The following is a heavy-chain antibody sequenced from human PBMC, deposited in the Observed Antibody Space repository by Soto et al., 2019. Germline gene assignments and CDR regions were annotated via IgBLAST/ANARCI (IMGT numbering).Heavy chain of an antibody. Sequence: QVHLAESGGGVVQPGRSLRLSCAASGFIFNNFGMHWVRQAPGKGLEWVAVIWFDGSTTYYADSVKGRCTISRDNSKNKQYLEINSLRAEDTAVYYCAKNHNYYDRSDHYYGDGGFDYWGQGTRVTVSS. J-gene: IGHJ4*02. CDR3: AKNHNYYDRSDHYYGDGGFDY. V-gene: IGHV3-33*08. D-gene: IGHD3-22*01. CDR2: IWFDGSTT. CDR1: GFIFNNFG.